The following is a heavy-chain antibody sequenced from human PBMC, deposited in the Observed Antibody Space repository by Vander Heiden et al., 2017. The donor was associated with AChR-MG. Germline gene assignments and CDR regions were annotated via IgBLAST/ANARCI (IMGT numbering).Heavy chain of an antibody. D-gene: IGHD4-17*01. V-gene: IGHV4-31*03. Sequence: QVQLQESGPGLVKPLQTLSLTCTVSGGSINSGDYYWSWIRQHPGKGLEWIGYIYYSGNTYYNPSLKSRVTISVDTSKNQFSLKLSSVTAADTAVYYCARAVTTVTSNWFDPWGQGTLVTVSS. CDR2: IYYSGNT. CDR1: GGSINSGDYY. CDR3: ARAVTTVTSNWFDP. J-gene: IGHJ5*02.